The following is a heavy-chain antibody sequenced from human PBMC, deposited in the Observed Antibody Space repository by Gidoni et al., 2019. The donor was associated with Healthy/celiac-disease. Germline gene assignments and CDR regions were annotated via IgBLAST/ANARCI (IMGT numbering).Heavy chain of an antibody. V-gene: IGHV3-9*01. CDR2: ISWNSGSI. D-gene: IGHD1-26*01. CDR3: AKDGTRGSYRSGNGFDP. Sequence: EVQLVESGGGLVQPGRSLRLSCAASGFTFDDYAMHWVRQAPGKGLEWVSGISWNSGSIGYADSVKGRFTISRDNAKNSLYLQMNSLRAEDTALYYCAKDGTRGSYRSGNGFDPWGQGTLVTVSS. CDR1: GFTFDDYA. J-gene: IGHJ5*02.